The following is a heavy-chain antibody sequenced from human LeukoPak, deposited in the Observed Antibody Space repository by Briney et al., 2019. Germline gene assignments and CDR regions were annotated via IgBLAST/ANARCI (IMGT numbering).Heavy chain of an antibody. V-gene: IGHV5-51*01. CDR1: GYSFTSYW. J-gene: IGHJ4*02. CDR2: IVPSDSDI. Sequence: GESLKISCNASGYSFTSYWIGWVPQMPGKGLEWMGIIVPSDSDIRYTPSFQGQVTISADTSLSTAYLQWNSMKAADTAIYYCARQTAMGRSGDYWGQGTLVTVSS. D-gene: IGHD7-27*01. CDR3: ARQTAMGRSGDY.